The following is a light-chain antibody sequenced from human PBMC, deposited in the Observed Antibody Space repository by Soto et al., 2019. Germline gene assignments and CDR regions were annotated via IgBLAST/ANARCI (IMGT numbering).Light chain of an antibody. J-gene: IGKJ5*01. Sequence: EIVLTQSPGTLSFSPGERATLSCRASQSVSSSYLAWYQQKPGQAPRLLIFAASSRASGIPDRFSGSGSGTDFTLTISRLEPEDFALFYCQYHGSSPITFGQGTRLEI. V-gene: IGKV3-20*01. CDR3: QYHGSSPIT. CDR1: QSVSSSY. CDR2: AAS.